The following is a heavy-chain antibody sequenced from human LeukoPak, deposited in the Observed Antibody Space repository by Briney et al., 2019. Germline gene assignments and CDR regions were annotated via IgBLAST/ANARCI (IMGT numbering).Heavy chain of an antibody. J-gene: IGHJ4*02. CDR2: ISSSGSTI. D-gene: IGHD1-26*01. Sequence: TGGSLRLSCAASGFTFSSYSMNWVRQAPGKGLEWVSYISSSGSTIYYADSVKGRFTISRDNAKNSLYLQMNSLRAEDTAVYYCARASYRPFDYWGQGTLVTVSS. V-gene: IGHV3-48*04. CDR1: GFTFSSYS. CDR3: ARASYRPFDY.